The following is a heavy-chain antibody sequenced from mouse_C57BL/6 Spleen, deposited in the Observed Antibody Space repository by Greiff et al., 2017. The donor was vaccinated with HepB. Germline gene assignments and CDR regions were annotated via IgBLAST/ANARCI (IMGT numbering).Heavy chain of an antibody. V-gene: IGHV1-55*01. CDR3: ASPGLEAYYFDY. J-gene: IGHJ2*01. Sequence: QVQLQQPGAELVKPGASVKMSCKASGYTFTSYWITWVKQRPGQGLEWIGDIYPGSGSTNYNEKFKSKATLTVDTSSSTAYMQLSSLTSEDSAVYYCASPGLEAYYFDYWGQGTTLTVSS. CDR1: GYTFTSYW. CDR2: IYPGSGST.